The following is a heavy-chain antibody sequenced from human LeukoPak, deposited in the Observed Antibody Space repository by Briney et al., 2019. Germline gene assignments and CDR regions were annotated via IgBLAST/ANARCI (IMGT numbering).Heavy chain of an antibody. CDR2: IDPATGRT. J-gene: IGHJ4*02. Sequence: ASVKVSCKTFGYSFGSYYIHWVRQAPGQGLEWMGWIDPATGRTNYAQKFQDRVTMTGDTSTSTVYMEMGSLRSDDRAVLYCTRDVGRTGLFDYWGQGTLVTVSS. D-gene: IGHD2-8*02. CDR3: TRDVGRTGLFDY. CDR1: GYSFGSYY. V-gene: IGHV1-46*01.